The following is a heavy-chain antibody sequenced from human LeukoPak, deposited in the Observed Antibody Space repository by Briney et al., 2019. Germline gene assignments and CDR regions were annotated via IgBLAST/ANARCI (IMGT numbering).Heavy chain of an antibody. Sequence: GGSLRLSCAASGLRFGSYWMNWVRQAPGKGLEWVANMNQDGSEKYYVDSLKGRFTISRDNAKNSLYLQMNSLRAEDTAVYYCARARVRIGGFDPWGQGTLVTVSS. V-gene: IGHV3-7*01. D-gene: IGHD3-16*01. CDR1: GLRFGSYW. J-gene: IGHJ5*02. CDR3: ARARVRIGGFDP. CDR2: MNQDGSEK.